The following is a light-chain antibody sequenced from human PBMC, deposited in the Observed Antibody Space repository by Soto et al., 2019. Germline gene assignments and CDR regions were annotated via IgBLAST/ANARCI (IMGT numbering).Light chain of an antibody. V-gene: IGLV2-14*01. CDR3: SSYTNIKTRACV. J-gene: IGLJ1*01. CDR2: EVT. CDR1: SGDIGSYNR. Sequence: SVLTQPASVSGSPGQSITISCTGTSGDIGSYNRVSWYQPHPGKAPKLIIYEVTDRPSGVSNRFSGSKSGNTASLTISGLQAEDEAEYYCSSYTNIKTRACVFGTGTKVTV.